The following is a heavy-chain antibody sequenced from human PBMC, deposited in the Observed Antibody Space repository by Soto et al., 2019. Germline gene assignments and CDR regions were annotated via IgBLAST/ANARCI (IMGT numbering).Heavy chain of an antibody. Sequence: QVQLVESGGGVVQPGKSLRLSCAASGFIFSNYGMHWVRQAPGKGLEWVALISFDGNNRNYADSVKGRITIYRDNPKNTLDLEMNSLRPEDTAFYYCAKRGGVVGGSEHPFVEYWRQGTLVTVSS. CDR3: AKRGGVVGGSEHPFVEY. D-gene: IGHD1-26*01. CDR1: GFIFSNYG. J-gene: IGHJ4*02. V-gene: IGHV3-30*18. CDR2: ISFDGNNR.